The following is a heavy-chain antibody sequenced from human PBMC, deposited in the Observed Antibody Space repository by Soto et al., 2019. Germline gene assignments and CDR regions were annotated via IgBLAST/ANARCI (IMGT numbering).Heavy chain of an antibody. D-gene: IGHD2-2*01. Sequence: SVKVSCKASGGTFSSYAISWVRQAPGQGLEWMGGIIPIFGTANYAQKFQGRVTITADKSTSTAYMELSSLRSEDTAVYYCARGGAGYCSSTSCHRGYYYYGMDVWGQGTTVTVSS. J-gene: IGHJ6*02. CDR3: ARGGAGYCSSTSCHRGYYYYGMDV. V-gene: IGHV1-69*06. CDR1: GGTFSSYA. CDR2: IIPIFGTA.